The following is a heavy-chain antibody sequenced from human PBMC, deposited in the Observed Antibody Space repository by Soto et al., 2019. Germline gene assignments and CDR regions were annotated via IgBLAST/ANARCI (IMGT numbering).Heavy chain of an antibody. CDR1: GFTFSSYW. Sequence: PGGSLRLSCAASGFTFSSYWMSWVRQAPGKGLEWVANIKQDGSEKYYVDSVKGRFTISRDNAKNPLYLQMNSLRAEDTAVYYCARAPGGLQYYGMDVWGQGTTVTVSS. V-gene: IGHV3-7*01. J-gene: IGHJ6*02. CDR3: ARAPGGLQYYGMDV. CDR2: IKQDGSEK. D-gene: IGHD3-10*01.